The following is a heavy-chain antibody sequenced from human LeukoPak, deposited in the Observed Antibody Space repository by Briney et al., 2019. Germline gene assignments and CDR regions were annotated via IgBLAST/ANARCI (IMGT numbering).Heavy chain of an antibody. CDR2: IRFDAGDK. CDR1: GFLFSSYA. D-gene: IGHD4-23*01. J-gene: IGHJ3*02. CDR3: ARVRSVGGNPHAFNI. Sequence: GGSLRLSCAASGFLFSSYAMHWVRQAPGKGLDWVAFIRFDAGDKDYADSVKGRFTISRDNAKNSLYLQMNSLRVEDTALYYCARVRSVGGNPHAFNIWGQGTMVTVSS. V-gene: IGHV3-30*02.